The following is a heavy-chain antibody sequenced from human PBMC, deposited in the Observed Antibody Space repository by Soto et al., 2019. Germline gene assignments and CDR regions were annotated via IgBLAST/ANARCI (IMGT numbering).Heavy chain of an antibody. CDR3: AKDMGRSSGLFDY. J-gene: IGHJ4*02. Sequence: PGGSLRLSCAASGFTFSSYAMSWVCQAPGKGLEWVSAISGSGGSTYYADSVKGRFTISRDNSKNTLYLQMNSLRAEDTAVYYCAKDMGRSSGLFDYWGQGTLVTVSS. V-gene: IGHV3-23*01. CDR2: ISGSGGST. CDR1: GFTFSSYA. D-gene: IGHD6-19*01.